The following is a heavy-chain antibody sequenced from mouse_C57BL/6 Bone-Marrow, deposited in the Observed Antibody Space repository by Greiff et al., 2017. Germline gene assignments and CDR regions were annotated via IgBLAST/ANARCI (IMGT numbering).Heavy chain of an antibody. CDR2: IHPNYGTT. V-gene: IGHV1-39*01. CDR1: GYSFTDYY. D-gene: IGHD1-1*01. CDR3: ARGSTNDYAMDY. Sequence: EVKLLEPGPELVKPGASVKISCKASGYSFTDYYMHWVKQSPGQSLEWIGVIHPNYGTTSYNQKFKGKATLTVDKSSSTAYMQLNSLTSEDSAVYYCARGSTNDYAMDYWGQGTSVTVTS. J-gene: IGHJ4*01.